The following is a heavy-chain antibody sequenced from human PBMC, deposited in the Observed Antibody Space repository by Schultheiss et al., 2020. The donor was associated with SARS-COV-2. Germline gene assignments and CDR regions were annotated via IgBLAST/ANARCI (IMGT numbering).Heavy chain of an antibody. CDR2: IYHSGST. Sequence: SETLSLTCAVYGGSFSGYYWSWIRQPPGKGLEWIGSIYHSGSTYYNPSLKSRVTISVDRSKNQFSLKLSSVTAADTAVYYCAGGYPDFDYWGQGTLVTVSS. CDR1: GGSFSGYY. CDR3: AGGYPDFDY. D-gene: IGHD5-18*01. J-gene: IGHJ4*02. V-gene: IGHV4-34*01.